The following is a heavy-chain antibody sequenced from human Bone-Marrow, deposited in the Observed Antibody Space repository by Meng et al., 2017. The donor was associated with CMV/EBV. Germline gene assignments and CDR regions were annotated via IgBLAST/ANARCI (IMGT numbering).Heavy chain of an antibody. CDR2: IRYDGSNK. Sequence: GESLKISFAASGFTFSSYGMHWVRQAPGKGLEWVAFIRYDGSNKYYADSVKGRFAISRDNAKNSLYLQMNSLRAEDTAVYYCARGTYDFWSAHYNAYFDHWGQRALVTVSS. J-gene: IGHJ4*02. CDR1: GFTFSSYG. D-gene: IGHD3-3*01. V-gene: IGHV3-30*02. CDR3: ARGTYDFWSAHYNAYFDH.